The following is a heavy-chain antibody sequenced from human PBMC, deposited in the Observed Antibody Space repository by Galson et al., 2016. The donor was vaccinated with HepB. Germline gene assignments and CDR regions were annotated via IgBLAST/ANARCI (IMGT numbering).Heavy chain of an antibody. CDR3: ARRPSGSRVMGEYYFDA. J-gene: IGHJ4*02. Sequence: ETLSLTCSVSGGSITSSGHYWGWIRQPPGKGLEWIGSIYWSGSTYYNTSLKSRFTISVDTSKNQFSLKLSSVTAEDTAVYFCARRPSGSRVMGEYYFDAWDQGTLVTVSS. D-gene: IGHD1-26*01. V-gene: IGHV4-39*01. CDR2: IYWSGST. CDR1: GGSITSSGHY.